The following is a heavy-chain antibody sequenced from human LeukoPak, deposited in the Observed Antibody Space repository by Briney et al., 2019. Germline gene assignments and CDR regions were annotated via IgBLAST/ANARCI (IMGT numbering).Heavy chain of an antibody. CDR1: GFTFSSYA. CDR2: ISYDGSNK. V-gene: IGHV3-30-3*01. CDR3: ARDDYYDSSGSYGY. J-gene: IGHJ4*02. Sequence: GGSLRLSCAASGFTFSSYAMHWVRQAPGKGLEWVAVISYDGSNKYYADSVKGRFTISRDNSKNTLYLQMNSLRAEDTAVYYCARDDYYDSSGSYGYWGQGTLVTVSS. D-gene: IGHD3-22*01.